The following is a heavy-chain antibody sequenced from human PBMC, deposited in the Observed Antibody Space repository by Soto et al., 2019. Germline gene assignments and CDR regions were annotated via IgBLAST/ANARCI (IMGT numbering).Heavy chain of an antibody. Sequence: QVQLVQSGAEVKKPGASVKVSCKASGYTFTNYYMHWVRQAPRQGLEWMGIINPSGGSTSYAQKSRGRVTMPSDTSTSTVYMELSSLRSEDTAVYYCARGDGRGSSGFYYYYGMDVWGHGTTVTVSS. V-gene: IGHV1-46*01. D-gene: IGHD6-25*01. CDR2: INPSGGST. CDR3: ARGDGRGSSGFYYYYGMDV. J-gene: IGHJ6*02. CDR1: GYTFTNYY.